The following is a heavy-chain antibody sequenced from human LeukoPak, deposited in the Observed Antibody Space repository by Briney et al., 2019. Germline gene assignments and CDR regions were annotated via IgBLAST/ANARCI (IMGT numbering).Heavy chain of an antibody. CDR3: ARRGASYQLLGY. V-gene: IGHV1-2*02. Sequence: ASVKVSCKASGYTFTGYYMHCVRQAPGQGLEWMGWINPNSGGTNYAQKFQGRVTMTRDTSISTAYMELSRLRSDDTAVYYCARRGASYQLLGYWGQGTLVTVSS. D-gene: IGHD2-2*01. CDR2: INPNSGGT. J-gene: IGHJ4*02. CDR1: GYTFTGYY.